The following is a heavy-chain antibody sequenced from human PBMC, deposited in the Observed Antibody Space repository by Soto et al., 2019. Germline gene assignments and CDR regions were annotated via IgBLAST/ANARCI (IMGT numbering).Heavy chain of an antibody. CDR3: VHLSGRLYHYYGLDV. CDR2: VYYSGST. J-gene: IGHJ6*02. D-gene: IGHD3-3*01. V-gene: IGHV4-61*01. CDR1: GASVSSSNHY. Sequence: SETLSLTCTVSGASVSSSNHYWSWVRQPPGKGLEWIGYVYYSGSTNSNPSLKSRVTLSLDTSRSQFSLKLNSVTAAETAVYYCVHLSGRLYHYYGLDVWGQGTTVTVSS.